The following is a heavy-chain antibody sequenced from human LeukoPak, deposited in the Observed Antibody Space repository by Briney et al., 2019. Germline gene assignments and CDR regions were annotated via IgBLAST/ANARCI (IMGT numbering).Heavy chain of an antibody. CDR2: ISGSDDGT. CDR1: GFTFSSYG. V-gene: IGHV3-23*01. J-gene: IGHJ6*03. D-gene: IGHD3-10*01. CDR3: AKDRDQGYYMDV. Sequence: GGSLRLSCAASGFTFSSYGMSWVRQAPGKGLEWVSAISGSDDGTYYADSVKGRFTISRDNSRNTLYLQMNALRAEDTAVYFCAKDRDQGYYMDVWGKGTTVTISS.